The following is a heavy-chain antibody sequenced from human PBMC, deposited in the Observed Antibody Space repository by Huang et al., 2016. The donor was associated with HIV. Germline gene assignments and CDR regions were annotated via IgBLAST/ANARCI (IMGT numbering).Heavy chain of an antibody. CDR1: GDSFGNYG. D-gene: IGHD3-9*01. J-gene: IGHJ4*02. CDR3: GGARYIDRYFTSFIDS. CDR2: SIPRLGTV. V-gene: IGHV1-69*01. Sequence: QAQLVQSGSEVKKPGSSVKVSCKASGDSFGNYGFIWVRQAPGQGLEGMGPSIPRLGTVRTGQNFPDRGTISADASTSTVFLELRGLTSGDTAFYYCGGARYIDRYFTSFIDSWGQGTLVTVAA.